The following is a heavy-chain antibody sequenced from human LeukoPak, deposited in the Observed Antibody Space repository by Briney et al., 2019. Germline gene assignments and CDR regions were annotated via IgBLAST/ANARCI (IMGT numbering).Heavy chain of an antibody. D-gene: IGHD6-19*01. CDR3: AKDGSGWFFDY. CDR1: GFTFSSFE. CDR2: ITSSGSIT. V-gene: IGHV3-48*03. Sequence: PGGSLRLSCAASGFTFSSFEMNWVRQAPGKGLEWLSYITSSGSITHYADSVEGRFTISGDNSKNTLFLQMNSLRADDTAVYYCAKDGSGWFFDYWGQGALVTVSS. J-gene: IGHJ4*02.